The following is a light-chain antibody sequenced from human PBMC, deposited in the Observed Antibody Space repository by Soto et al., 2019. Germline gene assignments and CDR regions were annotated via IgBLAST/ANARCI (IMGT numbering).Light chain of an antibody. CDR3: HQRQSWPRT. J-gene: IGKJ1*01. V-gene: IGKV3-11*01. CDR1: QALNTR. Sequence: EIVLPQSPATLSAFPGARVTLSCRASQALNTRLAWYQHKPGQAPRLLIYLTSNRAAGVPSRFSAWGSETDFTLTISDVQPEDFAVYYCHQRQSWPRTFGQGTKVDIK. CDR2: LTS.